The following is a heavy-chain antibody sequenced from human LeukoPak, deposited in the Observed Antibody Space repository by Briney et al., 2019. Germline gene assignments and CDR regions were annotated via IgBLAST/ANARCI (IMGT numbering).Heavy chain of an antibody. J-gene: IGHJ3*02. CDR1: GYTFTGHY. D-gene: IGHD5-12*01. CDR2: IYPKSGGT. Sequence: ASVKVSCKASGYTFTGHYMHWVRQAPGQGLEWMGWIYPKSGGTNYAQKFQSRVTMTRDTSITTAFMELNILKSDDTAVYYCVRDGYSGCAFDIWGQGTMVTVSS. V-gene: IGHV1-2*02. CDR3: VRDGYSGCAFDI.